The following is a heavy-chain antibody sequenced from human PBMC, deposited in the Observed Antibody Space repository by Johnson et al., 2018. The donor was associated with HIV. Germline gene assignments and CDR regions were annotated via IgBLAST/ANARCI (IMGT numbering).Heavy chain of an antibody. CDR1: GFTVSSNY. V-gene: IGHV3-66*02. J-gene: IGHJ3*02. Sequence: VHLVESGGGLVQPGGSRRLSCAASGFTVSSNYMSWVRQAPGKGLEWVSVIYSGGGAYYADSVKGRFTISSDNSKNTLYLQMNSLRAEDTFVYYCAKQLAGHDAFDIWGQGTMVTVSS. CDR3: AKQLAGHDAFDI. CDR2: IYSGGGA. D-gene: IGHD6-6*01.